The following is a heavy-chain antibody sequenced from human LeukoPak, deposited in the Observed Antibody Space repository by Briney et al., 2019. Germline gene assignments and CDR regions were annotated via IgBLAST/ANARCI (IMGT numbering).Heavy chain of an antibody. D-gene: IGHD6-6*01. CDR1: GFTFSSYA. V-gene: IGHV3-30*04. J-gene: IGHJ3*02. CDR2: ISYDGSNK. Sequence: PGRSLRLSCAASGFTFSSYAMHWVRQAPGKGLEWVAVISYDGSNKYYADSVKGRFTISRDNSKNTLYLQMNSLRAEDTAVYYCARDRQYSSSLGAFDIWGQGTMVTVSS. CDR3: ARDRQYSSSLGAFDI.